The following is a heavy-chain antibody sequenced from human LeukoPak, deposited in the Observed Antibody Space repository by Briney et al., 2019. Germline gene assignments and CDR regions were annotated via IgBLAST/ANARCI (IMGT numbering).Heavy chain of an antibody. CDR2: INPNSGGT. J-gene: IGHJ4*02. CDR3: ARGPPVFMIVVVSNIDY. V-gene: IGHV1-2*02. Sequence: ASVKVSRKASGYTFTGYYMHWVRQAPGQGLEWMRWINPNSGGTNYAQKFQGRVTMTRDTSISTAYMELSRLRSDDTAVYYCARGPPVFMIVVVSNIDYWGQGTLVTVSS. D-gene: IGHD3-22*01. CDR1: GYTFTGYY.